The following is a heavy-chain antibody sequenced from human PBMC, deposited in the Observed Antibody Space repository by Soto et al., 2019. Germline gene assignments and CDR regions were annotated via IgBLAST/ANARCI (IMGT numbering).Heavy chain of an antibody. Sequence: QVPLVESGGGVVQPGRSLRLSCAASGFTFSSYGMHWVRQAPGKGLEWVAVISYDGSNKYYADSVKGRFTISRDNSKNTLYLQMNSLRAEDTAVYYCAKDLAATNWFDPWGQGTRVTVSS. V-gene: IGHV3-30*18. CDR1: GFTFSSYG. CDR3: AKDLAATNWFDP. J-gene: IGHJ5*02. D-gene: IGHD6-13*01. CDR2: ISYDGSNK.